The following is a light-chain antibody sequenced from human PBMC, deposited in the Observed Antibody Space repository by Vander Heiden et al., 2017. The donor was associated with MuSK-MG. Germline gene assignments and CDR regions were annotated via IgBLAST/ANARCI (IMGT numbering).Light chain of an antibody. CDR3: QQSDSTPST. J-gene: IGKJ1*01. CDR2: AAS. Sequence: DSQITQSPSSRSASVGDRVTSTCRASQDIDSYLNCYQQKPGKAPKLLIFAASRLQSGLPARFSGSASGTDFSLTISRLPPEDFATYYCQQSDSTPSTFGQGTRVEIK. V-gene: IGKV1-39*01. CDR1: QDIDSY.